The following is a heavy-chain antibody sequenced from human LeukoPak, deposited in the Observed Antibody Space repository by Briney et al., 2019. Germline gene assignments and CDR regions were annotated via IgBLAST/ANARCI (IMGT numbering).Heavy chain of an antibody. Sequence: GASVKVSCKASGGTFSIYAISWVRQAPGQGLEWMGGIIPIFGTANYAQKFQGRVTITADKSTSTAYMELSSLRSEDTAVYYCATPERYYYDSSGLGRELFDYWGQGTLVTVSS. D-gene: IGHD3-22*01. CDR1: GGTFSIYA. V-gene: IGHV1-69*06. CDR2: IIPIFGTA. J-gene: IGHJ4*02. CDR3: ATPERYYYDSSGLGRELFDY.